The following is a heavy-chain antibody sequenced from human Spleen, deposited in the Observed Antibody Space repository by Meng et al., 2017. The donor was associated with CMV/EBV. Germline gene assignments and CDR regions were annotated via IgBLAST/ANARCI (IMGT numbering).Heavy chain of an antibody. CDR1: GGSISSSSYY. Sequence: QLQLQESGPGLVKPSETLSRTCTVSGGSISSSSYYWGWIRQPPGKGLEWIGSIYYSGSTYYNPSLKSRVTISVDTSKNQFSLKLSSVTAADTAVYYCATLSSSWRVLFDYWGQGTLVTVSS. CDR3: ATLSSSWRVLFDY. J-gene: IGHJ4*02. CDR2: IYYSGST. D-gene: IGHD6-13*01. V-gene: IGHV4-39*07.